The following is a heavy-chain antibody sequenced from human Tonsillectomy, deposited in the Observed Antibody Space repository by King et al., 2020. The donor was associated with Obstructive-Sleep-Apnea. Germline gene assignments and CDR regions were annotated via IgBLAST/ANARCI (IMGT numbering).Heavy chain of an antibody. Sequence: VQLVESGGDLVQLGRSLRLSCAASGFTFDDYAMHWVRQAPGKGLGWVSCISWNSGIIGYADSVKGRFTISRDNAKNSLYLQMNSLRAEDTALYYCARGSNSCYLGYWGQGTLVTVSS. V-gene: IGHV3-9*01. D-gene: IGHD6-13*01. CDR1: GFTFDDYA. J-gene: IGHJ4*02. CDR3: ARGSNSCYLGY. CDR2: ISWNSGII.